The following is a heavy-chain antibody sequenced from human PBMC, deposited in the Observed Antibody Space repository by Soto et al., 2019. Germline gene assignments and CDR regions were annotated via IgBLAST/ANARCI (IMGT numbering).Heavy chain of an antibody. V-gene: IGHV3-23*01. J-gene: IGHJ4*02. CDR1: GFTFGNYG. CDR2: ISDTGGDS. Sequence: GGSLRLSCAASGFTFGNYGMHWVRQAPGKGLEWVSSISDTGGDSYYADSMDGRFTVSRDNSKNTLYLQINSLRAEDTAIYYCVRDLYRSATMPCLDHWGQGALVTVSS. D-gene: IGHD1-1*01. CDR3: VRDLYRSATMPCLDH.